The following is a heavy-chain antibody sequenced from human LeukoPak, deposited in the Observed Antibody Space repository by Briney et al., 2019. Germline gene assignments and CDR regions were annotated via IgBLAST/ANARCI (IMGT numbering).Heavy chain of an antibody. J-gene: IGHJ6*02. CDR1: GFTFDDYA. V-gene: IGHV3-9*01. D-gene: IGHD3-3*01. CDR3: AKARAYYDFWSGPDMDV. CDR2: ISRNSGSI. Sequence: GGSLRLSCAASGFTFDDYAMHWVRQAPGKGLEWVSGISRNSGSIGYADSVKGRFTTSRDNAKNSLYLQMNSLRAEDTALYYCAKARAYYDFWSGPDMDVWGQGTTVTVSS.